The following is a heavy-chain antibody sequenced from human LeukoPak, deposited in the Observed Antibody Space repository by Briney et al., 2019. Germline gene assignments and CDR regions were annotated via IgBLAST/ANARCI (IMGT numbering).Heavy chain of an antibody. CDR1: GGSISSYY. Sequence: SETLSLTCTVSGGSISSYYWSWIRQPAGKGLEWIGRIYTSGSTNYNPSLKSRVTISVDTSKNQFSLKLSSVTAADTAVYYCARDMITFGETGEWAFDIWGQGTMVTVSS. J-gene: IGHJ3*02. CDR3: ARDMITFGETGEWAFDI. CDR2: IYTSGST. D-gene: IGHD3-16*01. V-gene: IGHV4-4*07.